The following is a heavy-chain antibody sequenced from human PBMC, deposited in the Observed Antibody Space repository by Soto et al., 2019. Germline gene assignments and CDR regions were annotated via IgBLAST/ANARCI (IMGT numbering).Heavy chain of an antibody. CDR1: GGTFSSYA. D-gene: IGHD2-15*01. J-gene: IGHJ4*02. V-gene: IGHV1-69*13. Sequence: SVKVSCKASGGTFSSYAISWVRQAPGQGLEWMGGIIPIFGTANYAQKFQGRVTITADESTSTAYMELSSLRSEDTAVYYCARVAGYCSGGSCPVGHFDYWGQGTLVTVSS. CDR3: ARVAGYCSGGSCPVGHFDY. CDR2: IIPIFGTA.